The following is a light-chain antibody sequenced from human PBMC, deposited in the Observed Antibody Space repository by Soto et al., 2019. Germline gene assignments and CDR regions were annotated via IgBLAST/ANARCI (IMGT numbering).Light chain of an antibody. CDR3: QQSYSNPLT. CDR1: ETISRY. Sequence: EIPMTQSPSSLSASIGETVIITCRASETISRYLNWYQSKPGKAPRILISAASSLQSGVPSRFSGSYSGTDCTLTISSLKTEDCSTYSCQQSYSNPLTFGGGTKVDIK. V-gene: IGKV1-39*01. J-gene: IGKJ4*01. CDR2: AAS.